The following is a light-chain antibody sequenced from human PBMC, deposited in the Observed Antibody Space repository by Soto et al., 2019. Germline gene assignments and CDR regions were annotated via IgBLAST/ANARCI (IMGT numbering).Light chain of an antibody. Sequence: DIVMTQSPLSLPVTPGEPASISCRSSQSLLHSNGYNYLDWYLQKPGQSPQLLIYLGSNRASWVPDRFSGSGSGKDFTQKISRVEAEDVGVYYCMQALQTPRTFGQGTKVEIK. V-gene: IGKV2-28*01. CDR2: LGS. J-gene: IGKJ1*01. CDR3: MQALQTPRT. CDR1: QSLLHSNGYNY.